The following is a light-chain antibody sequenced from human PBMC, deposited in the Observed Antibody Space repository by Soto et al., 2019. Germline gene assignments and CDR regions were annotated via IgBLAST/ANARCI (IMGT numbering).Light chain of an antibody. J-gene: IGKJ2*01. CDR3: QQYHNWPPQYT. CDR2: GAS. V-gene: IGKV3-15*01. Sequence: EIVMTQSPATLSLSPGERASLSCRASQTVASNLSWYQQKPGQAPRLLIHGASTSATGVPARFSGSGSGTEFTLTISSLQSEDFAVYYCQQYHNWPPQYTFGQGTKLQIK. CDR1: QTVASN.